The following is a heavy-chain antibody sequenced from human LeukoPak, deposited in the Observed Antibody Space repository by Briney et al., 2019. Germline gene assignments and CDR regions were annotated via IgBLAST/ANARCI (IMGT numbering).Heavy chain of an antibody. D-gene: IGHD4-17*01. CDR3: ARGRTVYYFDY. V-gene: IGHV4-59*01. CDR2: IYYSGST. CDR1: GGSISSYY. Sequence: SETLSLTCTVSGGSISSYYWSWIRQPPGKGLEWIAYIYYSGSTNYNPSLKSRVTIPVDTSKNQLSLKLSSVTAADTAVYYCARGRTVYYFDYGGQGTPVTVSS. J-gene: IGHJ4*02.